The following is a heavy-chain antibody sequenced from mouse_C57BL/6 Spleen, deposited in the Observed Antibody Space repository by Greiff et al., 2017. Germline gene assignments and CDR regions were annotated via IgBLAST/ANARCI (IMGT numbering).Heavy chain of an antibody. Sequence: EVKLMESGPGLVKPSQSLSLTCSVTGYSITSGYYWNWIRQFPGNKLEWMGYISYDGSNNYNPSLKNRISITRDTSKNQFFLKLNSVTTEDTATYYCARDRGIYYYGSSHWYFDVWGTGTTVTVSS. V-gene: IGHV3-6*01. CDR1: GYSITSGYY. CDR3: ARDRGIYYYGSSHWYFDV. D-gene: IGHD1-1*01. J-gene: IGHJ1*03. CDR2: ISYDGSN.